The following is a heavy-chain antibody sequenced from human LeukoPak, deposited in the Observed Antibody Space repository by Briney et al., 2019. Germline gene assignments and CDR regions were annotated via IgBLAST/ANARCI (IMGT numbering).Heavy chain of an antibody. Sequence: PSETLSLTCTVSGYSISSGYYWGWIRQPPGKGLEWIGSIYHSGSTYYNPSLKSRVTISVDTSKNQFSLKLSSVTAADTAVYYCARGAYFDWLLPGYWGQGTLVTVSS. CDR2: IYHSGST. CDR3: ARGAYFDWLLPGY. J-gene: IGHJ4*02. D-gene: IGHD3-9*01. V-gene: IGHV4-38-2*02. CDR1: GYSISSGYY.